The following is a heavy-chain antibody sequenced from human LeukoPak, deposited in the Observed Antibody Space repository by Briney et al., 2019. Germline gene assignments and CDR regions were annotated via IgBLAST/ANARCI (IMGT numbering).Heavy chain of an antibody. CDR3: AEGVSGPSWGGYDY. V-gene: IGHV3-9*01. J-gene: IGHJ4*02. Sequence: GRSLRLSCAASGFTFDDYAMHWVRQAPGKGLEWVSGISWNSGSIGYADSVKGRFTISRDNAKNSLYLQMNSLRAEDTALYYCAEGVSGPSWGGYDYWGQGTLVTVSS. CDR1: GFTFDDYA. D-gene: IGHD3-16*01. CDR2: ISWNSGSI.